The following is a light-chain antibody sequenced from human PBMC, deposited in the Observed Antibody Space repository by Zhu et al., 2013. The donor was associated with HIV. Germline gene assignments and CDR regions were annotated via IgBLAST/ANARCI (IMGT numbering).Light chain of an antibody. CDR1: SSNIGAGYD. CDR2: GNS. V-gene: IGLV1-40*01. Sequence: QSVLTQPPSVSGAPGQRVTISCTGSSSNIGAGYDVHWYQQLPGTAPKLLIYGNSNRPSGVPDRFSGSKSGTSASLAISGLRSEDEADYYCTSWDDSLDTWVFGGGTKVTV. CDR3: TSWDDSLDTWV. J-gene: IGLJ3*02.